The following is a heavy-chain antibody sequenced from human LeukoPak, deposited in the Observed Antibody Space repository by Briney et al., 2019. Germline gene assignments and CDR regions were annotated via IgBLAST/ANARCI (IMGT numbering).Heavy chain of an antibody. Sequence: ASVKVSCKASGYTFNNYYMYWVRQAPGQGLEWMGMINPSGGGTSYAQKFQGRVAMTRDTSTKTVYMELSSLRSEDTAVYYCARGVTANDAFDIWGQGTMVTVSS. D-gene: IGHD2-21*02. J-gene: IGHJ3*02. CDR1: GYTFNNYY. V-gene: IGHV1-46*02. CDR2: INPSGGGT. CDR3: ARGVTANDAFDI.